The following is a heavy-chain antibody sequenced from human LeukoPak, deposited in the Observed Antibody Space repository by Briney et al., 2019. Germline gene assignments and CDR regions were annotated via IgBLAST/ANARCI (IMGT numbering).Heavy chain of an antibody. Sequence: GGSLRLSCAASGFTFDDSAMHWVRQPPGKGLEWVSGISWNSFTTDYADSVKGRFTISRDNAESSVYLQMNSLRVDDTGLYYCTRDIDDVLTGDDAFDVWGQGTVVTVSS. CDR1: GFTFDDSA. V-gene: IGHV3-9*01. CDR3: TRDIDDVLTGDDAFDV. CDR2: ISWNSFTT. D-gene: IGHD3-9*01. J-gene: IGHJ3*01.